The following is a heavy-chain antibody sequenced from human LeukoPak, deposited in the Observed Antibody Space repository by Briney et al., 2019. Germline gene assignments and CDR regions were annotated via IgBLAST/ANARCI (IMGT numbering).Heavy chain of an antibody. V-gene: IGHV1-69*13. CDR3: ARRTGDYYYYYMDV. CDR2: IIPIFGTA. J-gene: IGHJ6*03. CDR1: GGTFSSYA. Sequence: ASVKVSCKASGGTFSSYAISWVRQAPGQGLEWMGGIIPIFGTANYARKFQGRVTITADESTSTAYMELSSLRSEDTAVYYCARRTGDYYYYYMDVWGKGTTVTVSS.